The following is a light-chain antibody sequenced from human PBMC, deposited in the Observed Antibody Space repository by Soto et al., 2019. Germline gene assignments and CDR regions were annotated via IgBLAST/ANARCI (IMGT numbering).Light chain of an antibody. Sequence: QSVLTQPPSASGTPGQRVTISCSGSSSNIGSNYVYWYQQLPGTAPKLLIYRNYQRPSGVPDRFSGSKSGTSASLAISGLRSEDEADYYCAAWDDSLSGGVFGGGTKLTVL. CDR1: SSNIGSNY. CDR2: RNY. CDR3: AAWDDSLSGGV. V-gene: IGLV1-47*01. J-gene: IGLJ2*01.